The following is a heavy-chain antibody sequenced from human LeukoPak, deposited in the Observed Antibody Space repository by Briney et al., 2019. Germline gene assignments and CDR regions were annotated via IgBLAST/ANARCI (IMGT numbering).Heavy chain of an antibody. J-gene: IGHJ3*02. CDR1: GVSISSYY. D-gene: IGHD3-16*01. CDR2: IYYSGST. V-gene: IGHV4-59*01. CDR3: ASSVHHAPLGDPHHDAFAI. Sequence: SETLSLTCTVSGVSISSYYWSWIRQPPGKGLEWIGYIYYSGSTNYNPSLKSRVTISVDTSKNQFSLKLSSVTAADTAVYYCASSVHHAPLGDPHHDAFAIWGQGTMDTVSS.